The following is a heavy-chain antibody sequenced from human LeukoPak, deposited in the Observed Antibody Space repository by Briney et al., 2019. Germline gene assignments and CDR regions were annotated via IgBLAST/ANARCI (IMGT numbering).Heavy chain of an antibody. CDR2: INQDGSKN. D-gene: IGHD5-12*01. Sequence: GGSLRLSCAASGFTFSNYWMTWVRQAPGKGLEWVAHINQDGSKNYYMDSVKARFTISRDNAKNSLSLQTNSLRAEGTAVYYCVRDGGVRGYDLLDDWGQGTLVTVSS. CDR1: GFTFSNYW. V-gene: IGHV3-7*01. J-gene: IGHJ4*02. CDR3: VRDGGVRGYDLLDD.